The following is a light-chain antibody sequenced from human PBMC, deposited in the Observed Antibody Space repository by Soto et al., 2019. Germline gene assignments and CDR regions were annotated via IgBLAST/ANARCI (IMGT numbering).Light chain of an antibody. J-gene: IGLJ1*01. CDR3: TAYTNAATVV. CDR2: EVN. Sequence: QSALTQPASVSGSPGQSITLSCTGTSSDVGAYNFVSWYQQRPGKAPQLMISEVNKRPSGLSDRFSGSKSGNTASLTISGLQAEDEADYYCTAYTNAATVVFGTGTKVTVL. CDR1: SSDVGAYNF. V-gene: IGLV2-14*01.